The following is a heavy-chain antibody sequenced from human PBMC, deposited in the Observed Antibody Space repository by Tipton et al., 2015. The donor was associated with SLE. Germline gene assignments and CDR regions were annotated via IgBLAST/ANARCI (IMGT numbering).Heavy chain of an antibody. CDR1: GFTFGVYA. CDR2: ISSSSSYI. J-gene: IGHJ4*02. Sequence: SLRLSCTTSGFTFGVYAMAWFRQVPGKGLEWVSSISSSSSYIYYADSVKGRFTISRDNAKNSLYLQMNSLRAEDTAVYFCAKPSGSYDYWGQGTLVTVSS. V-gene: IGHV3-21*01. D-gene: IGHD1-26*01. CDR3: AKPSGSYDY.